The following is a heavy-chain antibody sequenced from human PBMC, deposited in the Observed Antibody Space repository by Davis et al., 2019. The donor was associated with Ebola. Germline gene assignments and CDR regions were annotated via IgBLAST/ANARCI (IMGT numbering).Heavy chain of an antibody. D-gene: IGHD1-26*01. CDR1: GGSFSGSYY. J-gene: IGHJ5*02. Sequence: AGSLRLSCAVYGGSFSGSYYRSCIRQPPGKGLEWIGYIYYSGSTNYNPSPKGRVTISVDMSKNQFSLKLSSVTAADTAVYYCARGYYGGWFDPWGQGTLVTVSS. CDR2: IYYSGST. CDR3: ARGYYGGWFDP. V-gene: IGHV4-61*01.